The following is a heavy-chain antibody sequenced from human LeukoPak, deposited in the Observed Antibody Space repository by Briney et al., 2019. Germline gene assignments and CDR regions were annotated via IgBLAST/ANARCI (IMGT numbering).Heavy chain of an antibody. D-gene: IGHD2/OR15-2a*01. V-gene: IGHV3-7*01. CDR1: GFTFTTYW. J-gene: IGHJ3*02. Sequence: GGSLRLSCAASGFTFTTYWMTWVRQAPGKGLEWVANIKQDGSEKYYVDSVKGRFTISRDNAKNSLYLQMNSLRAEDTAVYYCARDSSTFFDSWGQGTMVTVSS. CDR2: IKQDGSEK. CDR3: ARDSSTFFDS.